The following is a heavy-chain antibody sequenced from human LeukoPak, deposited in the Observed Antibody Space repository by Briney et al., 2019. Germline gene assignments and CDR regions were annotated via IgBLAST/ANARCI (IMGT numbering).Heavy chain of an antibody. V-gene: IGHV3-64*01. CDR1: GFTFSSYA. D-gene: IGHD3-22*01. CDR2: ISSNGGST. J-gene: IGHJ4*02. Sequence: GGSLRLSCAGSGFTFSSYAMHWVRQAPGKGLEYVSAISSNGGSTYYANSVKGRFTISRDNSKNTLYLQMGSLRAEDMAVYYCARGSRNYYDSSGYYYYWGQGTLVTVSS. CDR3: ARGSRNYYDSSGYYYY.